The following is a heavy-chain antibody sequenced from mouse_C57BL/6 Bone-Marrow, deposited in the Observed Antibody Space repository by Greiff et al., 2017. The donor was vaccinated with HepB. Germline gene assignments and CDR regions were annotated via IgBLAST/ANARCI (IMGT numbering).Heavy chain of an antibody. V-gene: IGHV5-4*03. CDR2: ISDGGSYT. CDR3: ARGFMVTTKGFAY. J-gene: IGHJ3*01. D-gene: IGHD2-2*01. CDR1: GFTFSSYA. Sequence: EVKLMESGGGLVKPGGSLKLSCAASGFTFSSYAMSWVRQTPEKRLEWVATISDGGSYTYYPDNVKGRFTISRDNAKNNLYLQMSHLKSEDTAMYYCARGFMVTTKGFAYWCQGTLVTVSA.